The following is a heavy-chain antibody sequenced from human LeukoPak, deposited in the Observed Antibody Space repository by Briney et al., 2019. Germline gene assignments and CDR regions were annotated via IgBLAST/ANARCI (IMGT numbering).Heavy chain of an antibody. CDR3: ARGVERFCSSSGCYNWFDP. D-gene: IGHD2-2*01. J-gene: IGHJ5*02. CDR2: IYYNGIT. CDR1: GGSISNYY. Sequence: TSETLSLTCTVSGGSISNYYWSWIRQPPGKGLEWIANIYYNGITNYNPSLKSRVTMSVDTSKSQFSLKLKSATAADTAVYYCARGVERFCSSSGCYNWFDPWGQGTLVTVSP. V-gene: IGHV4-59*01.